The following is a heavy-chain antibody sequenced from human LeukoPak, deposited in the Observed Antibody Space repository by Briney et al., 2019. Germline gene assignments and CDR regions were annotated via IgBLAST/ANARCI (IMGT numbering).Heavy chain of an antibody. V-gene: IGHV3-21*01. D-gene: IGHD3-10*01. Sequence: PGGSLTLSCAASGFTFSSYSMNWVRQAPGKGLEWVSSISSSSSYIYYADSVKGRFTISRDNAKNSLYLQLNSLRAEGTAVYYCAGDPRWFREFISPLYWGQGTLVTVSS. CDR2: ISSSSSYI. CDR1: GFTFSSYS. J-gene: IGHJ4*02. CDR3: AGDPRWFREFISPLY.